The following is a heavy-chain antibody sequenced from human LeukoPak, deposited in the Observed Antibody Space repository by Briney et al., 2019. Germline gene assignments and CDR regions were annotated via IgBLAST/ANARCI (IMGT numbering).Heavy chain of an antibody. D-gene: IGHD4-11*01. J-gene: IGHJ4*02. CDR2: ISYDGSNK. CDR3: ARGNDYSNYGEDY. V-gene: IGHV3-30*03. Sequence: GGSLRLSCAASGFTFSSYGMHWVRQAPGKGLEWVAVISYDGSNKYYADSVKGRFTISRDNSKNTLYLQMNSLRAEDTAVYYCARGNDYSNYGEDYWGQGTLVTVSS. CDR1: GFTFSSYG.